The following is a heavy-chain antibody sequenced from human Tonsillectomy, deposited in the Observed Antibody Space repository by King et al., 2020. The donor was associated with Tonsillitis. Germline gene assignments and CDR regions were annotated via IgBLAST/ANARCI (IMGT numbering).Heavy chain of an antibody. CDR1: GFTFSSYW. J-gene: IGHJ6*03. Sequence: QLVQSGGGLVQPGGSLRLSCAASGFTFSSYWMSWVRQAPGKGLEWVANIKQDGSEKYYVDSVKGRFTISRDNAKNSLYLQMNSLRAEDTAVYYCARDFRIYSSSRSYYYYMDVWGKGTTVTVSS. CDR3: ARDFRIYSSSRSYYYYMDV. CDR2: IKQDGSEK. V-gene: IGHV3-7*03. D-gene: IGHD6-6*01.